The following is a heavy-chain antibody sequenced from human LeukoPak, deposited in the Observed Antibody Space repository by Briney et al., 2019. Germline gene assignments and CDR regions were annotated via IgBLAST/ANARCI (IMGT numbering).Heavy chain of an antibody. CDR3: AADGWCSGGSCYH. CDR1: GFTFTSSA. J-gene: IGHJ4*02. V-gene: IGHV1-58*01. D-gene: IGHD2-15*01. CDR2: IVVGSGNT. Sequence: SVKVSCKASGFTFTSSAVQWVRQARGQRLEWIGRIVVGSGNTNYAQKFQERVPITRDLSTSTAYMELSSLRSEDTPVYYCAADGWCSGGSCYHWGQRTLVTVSS.